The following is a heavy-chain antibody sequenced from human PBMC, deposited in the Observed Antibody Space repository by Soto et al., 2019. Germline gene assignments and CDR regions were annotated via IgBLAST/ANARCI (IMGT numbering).Heavy chain of an antibody. V-gene: IGHV4-31*03. CDR2: IYYSGST. D-gene: IGHD4-17*01. CDR3: ARGGALRWWDY. J-gene: IGHJ4*02. CDR1: GGSISSGGYY. Sequence: PSETLSLTCTVSGGSISSGGYYWSWIRQHPGKGLEWIGYIYYSGSTYYNPSLKSRVTISVDTSKNQFSLKLSSVTAADTAVYYCARGGALRWWDYWGQGTLVTVSS.